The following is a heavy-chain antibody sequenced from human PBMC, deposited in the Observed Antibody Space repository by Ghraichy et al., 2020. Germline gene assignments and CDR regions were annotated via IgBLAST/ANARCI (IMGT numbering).Heavy chain of an antibody. J-gene: IGHJ6*02. V-gene: IGHV3-48*02. CDR3: ARDLPGYNWNYDGMDV. CDR2: ISSSSSTI. D-gene: IGHD1-20*01. Sequence: GGSLRLSCAASGFTFSSYSMNWVRQAPGKGLEWVSYISSSSSTIYYADSVKGRFTISRDNAKNSLYLQMNSLRDEDTAVYYCARDLPGYNWNYDGMDVWGQGTTVTVSS. CDR1: GFTFSSYS.